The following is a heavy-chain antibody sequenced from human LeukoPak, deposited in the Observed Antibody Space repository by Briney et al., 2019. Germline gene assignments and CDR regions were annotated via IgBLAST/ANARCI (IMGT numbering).Heavy chain of an antibody. V-gene: IGHV4-39*07. CDR1: GGSIRSSYYY. J-gene: IGHJ6*02. Sequence: SETLSLTCTVSGGSIRSSYYYWGWIRQPPGKGLEWIGSIYDSGSTYYNPSLKSRVTISVDTSKNQFSLKLSSVTAADTAVYYCARDSKYSSSSGQKYYYYGMDVWGQGTTVTVSS. D-gene: IGHD6-6*01. CDR3: ARDSKYSSSSGQKYYYYGMDV. CDR2: IYDSGST.